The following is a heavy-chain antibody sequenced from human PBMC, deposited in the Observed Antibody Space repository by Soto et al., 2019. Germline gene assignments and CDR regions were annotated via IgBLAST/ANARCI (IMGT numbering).Heavy chain of an antibody. J-gene: IGHJ5*02. V-gene: IGHV3-23*01. CDR3: ATFSYPEGDFCCGFDP. CDR2: ISGSGGST. D-gene: IGHD3-3*01. Sequence: PGGSLRLSCAASGFTFSSYAMSWVRQAPGKGLEWVSAISGSGGSTYYADSVKGRFTISRDNSKNTLYLQMNSLRAEDTAVYYCATFSYPEGDFCCGFDPWGQGTLVTVSS. CDR1: GFTFSSYA.